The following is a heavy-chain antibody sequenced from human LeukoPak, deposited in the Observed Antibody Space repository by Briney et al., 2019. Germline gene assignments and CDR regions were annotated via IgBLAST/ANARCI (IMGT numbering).Heavy chain of an antibody. CDR2: IRYDGSNK. CDR3: AKGRITMIVVAYFDY. Sequence: GGSLRLSCAASGFTFSSYGMHWVRQAPGKGLEWVAFIRYDGSNKYYADSVKGRFTISRDNSKNTLYLQMNSLRAEDTAVYYCAKGRITMIVVAYFDYWGQGTLVTVSS. V-gene: IGHV3-30*02. J-gene: IGHJ4*02. CDR1: GFTFSSYG. D-gene: IGHD3-22*01.